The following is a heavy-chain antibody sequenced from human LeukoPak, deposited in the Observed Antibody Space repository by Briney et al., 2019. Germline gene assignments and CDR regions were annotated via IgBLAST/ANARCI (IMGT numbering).Heavy chain of an antibody. J-gene: IGHJ4*02. D-gene: IGHD5-12*01. Sequence: ASVKVSCKASGYTFTGYYMHWVRQAPGQGLEWMGWINPNSGGTNYAQKFQGRVTMTRDTSISTAYMELSRLRSDDTAVYYCARGLYRRRATISYWGQGTLVTVSS. CDR3: ARGLYRRRATISY. CDR2: INPNSGGT. V-gene: IGHV1-2*02. CDR1: GYTFTGYY.